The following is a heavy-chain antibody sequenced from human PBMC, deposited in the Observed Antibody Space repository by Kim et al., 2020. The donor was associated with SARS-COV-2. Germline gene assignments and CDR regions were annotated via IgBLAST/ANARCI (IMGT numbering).Heavy chain of an antibody. V-gene: IGHV3-33*06. CDR1: GFTFSSYA. J-gene: IGHJ5*02. CDR2: IWYDGSNK. D-gene: IGHD3-3*01. Sequence: GGSLRLSCAASGFTFSSYAMHWVRQAPGKGLEWVAVIWYDGSNKYYADSVKGRFTISRDNSKNTLYLQMNSLRAEDTAVYYCAKDRGLRFLEWLYNWFDPWGQGTLVTVSS. CDR3: AKDRGLRFLEWLYNWFDP.